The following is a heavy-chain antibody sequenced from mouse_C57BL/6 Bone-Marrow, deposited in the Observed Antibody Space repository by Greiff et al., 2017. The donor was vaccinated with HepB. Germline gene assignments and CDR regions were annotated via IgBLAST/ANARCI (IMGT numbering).Heavy chain of an antibody. D-gene: IGHD1-1*01. J-gene: IGHJ4*01. CDR1: GYTFTSYW. Sequence: QVQLQQPGAELVKPGASVKMSCKASGYTFTSYWITWVKQSPGQGLEWIGDIYPGSSSTNYNEKFKSKATLTVDTSSSTAYMQLSSLTSEDSAVYYCARPATTVVGDYAMDYWGQGTSVTVSS. CDR3: ARPATTVVGDYAMDY. CDR2: IYPGSSST. V-gene: IGHV1-55*01.